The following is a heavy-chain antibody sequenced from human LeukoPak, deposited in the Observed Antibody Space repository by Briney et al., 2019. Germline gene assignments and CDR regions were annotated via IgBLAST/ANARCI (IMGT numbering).Heavy chain of an antibody. CDR3: ARGRGATYYDYVWGSYRPVDYGMDV. D-gene: IGHD3-16*02. Sequence: SVTVSCKASGGTFSSYAISWVRQAPGQGLEWMGRIIPILGIANYAQKFQGRVTITADKSTSTAYMELSSLRSEDTAVYYCARGRGATYYDYVWGSYRPVDYGMDVWGQGTTVTVSS. CDR2: IIPILGIA. CDR1: GGTFSSYA. V-gene: IGHV1-69*04. J-gene: IGHJ6*02.